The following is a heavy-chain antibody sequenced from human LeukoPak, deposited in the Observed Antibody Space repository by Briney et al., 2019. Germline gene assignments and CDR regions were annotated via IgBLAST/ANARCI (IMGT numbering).Heavy chain of an antibody. V-gene: IGHV4-4*07. J-gene: IGHJ6*02. CDR1: GGSISSYY. Sequence: SETLSLTCTISGGSISSYYWSWIRQPAGKGLEWIGRIYTSGSTNYNPSLKSRVTMSVDTSKNQFSLNLSSVTAADTAVYYCARATTVTTYYYCGMDIWGQGTTATVSS. CDR2: IYTSGST. D-gene: IGHD4-4*01. CDR3: ARATTVTTYYYCGMDI.